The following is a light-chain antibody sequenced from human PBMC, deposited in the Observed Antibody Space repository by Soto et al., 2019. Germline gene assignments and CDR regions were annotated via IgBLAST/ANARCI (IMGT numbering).Light chain of an antibody. CDR2: ETS. V-gene: IGKV3-20*01. J-gene: IGKJ1*01. CDR3: QQYCSSPKT. Sequence: EIVLTPSPGTLSLSPGETATLSCRARQIVSNNFLAWYQQKPGQAPRLLIYETSIRATDIPDRFSGSGSGTEFTLTISRLQPEDSAVYHCQQYCSSPKTFGQGTQLEIK. CDR1: QIVSNNF.